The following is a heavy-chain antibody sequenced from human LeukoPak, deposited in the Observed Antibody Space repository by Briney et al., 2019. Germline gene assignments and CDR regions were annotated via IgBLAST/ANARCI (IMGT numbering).Heavy chain of an antibody. CDR3: ARTRYDYGGNRFDY. CDR2: IYYSGST. CDR1: GGSISSYY. Sequence: PSETLSLTCTVSGGSISSYYWSWIRQPPGKGLEWIGYIYYSGSTNYNPSLKSRVTISVDTSKNQFSLKLSSVTAADTAVYYCARTRYDYGGNRFDYWAREPWSPSPQ. D-gene: IGHD4-23*01. V-gene: IGHV4-59*01. J-gene: IGHJ4*02.